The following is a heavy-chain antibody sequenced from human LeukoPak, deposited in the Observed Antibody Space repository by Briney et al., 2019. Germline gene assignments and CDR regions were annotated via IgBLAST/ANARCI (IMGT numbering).Heavy chain of an antibody. D-gene: IGHD6-19*01. CDR2: ISGSGGST. Sequence: GGSLRLSCAASGFTFYNYAMSWVRQAPGEGLEWVSGISGSGGSTFYAESVKGRCTISRDNSKLYLQMNSLRAEDTAVYYCAKRGVQQWLVYWYFVYWGQGTLVTVSS. V-gene: IGHV3-23*01. CDR1: GFTFYNYA. J-gene: IGHJ4*02. CDR3: AKRGVQQWLVYWYFVY.